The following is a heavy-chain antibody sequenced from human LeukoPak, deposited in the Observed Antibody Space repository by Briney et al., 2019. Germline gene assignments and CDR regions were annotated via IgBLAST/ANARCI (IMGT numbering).Heavy chain of an antibody. Sequence: ASVKVSCKASGYTFTNNYLHWVRQAPGQGLEWMGMIYPRDGSTSYAQNFQGRVTVTRDTSTTTVHMELRGLGSEDTAVYYCARDQEGFDYWGQGTVVTVSS. CDR3: ARDQEGFDY. V-gene: IGHV1-46*01. CDR2: IYPRDGST. J-gene: IGHJ4*02. CDR1: GYTFTNNY.